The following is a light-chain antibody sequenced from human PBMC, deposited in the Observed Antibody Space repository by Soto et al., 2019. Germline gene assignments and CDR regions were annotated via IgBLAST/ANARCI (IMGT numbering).Light chain of an antibody. J-gene: IGLJ3*02. CDR3: SSHTISSTVV. Sequence: QSVLTQPASVSGSPGQSITISCTGTSSDVGGYNSVSWYQQHPGKAPKLMIYDVSNRPSGVSNRFSGSKSGNTASLTISGLQAEDEADYYCSSHTISSTVVFGGGTKLTVL. V-gene: IGLV2-14*01. CDR2: DVS. CDR1: SSDVGGYNS.